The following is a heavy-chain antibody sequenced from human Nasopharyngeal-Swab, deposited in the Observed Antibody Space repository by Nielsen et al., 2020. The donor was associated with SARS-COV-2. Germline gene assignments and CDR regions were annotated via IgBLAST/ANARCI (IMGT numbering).Heavy chain of an antibody. CDR2: IRSKAYGGTT. CDR1: GFTFGDYA. CDR3: TRVIRIAVAGTLYYYYYYYMDV. J-gene: IGHJ6*03. Sequence: GGSLRLSCTASGFTFGDYAVSWVRQAPGKGLEWVGFIRSKAYGGTTEYAASVKGRFTISRDDSKSIAYLQMNSLKTEDTAVYYCTRVIRIAVAGTLYYYYYYYMDVWGKGTTVTVSS. D-gene: IGHD6-19*01. V-gene: IGHV3-49*04.